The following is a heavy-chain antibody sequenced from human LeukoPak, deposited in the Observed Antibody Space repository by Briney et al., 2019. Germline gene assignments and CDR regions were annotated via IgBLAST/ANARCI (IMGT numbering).Heavy chain of an antibody. J-gene: IGHJ6*03. D-gene: IGHD6-13*01. Sequence: ALVKVSCKASGYTFTSYGISWVRQAPGQGLEWMGWISAYNGNTNYAQKLQGRVTMTTDTSTSTAYMELRSLRSDDTAVYYCARTSPGSSSWGGFRYYYYMDVWGKGTTVTVSS. V-gene: IGHV1-18*01. CDR1: GYTFTSYG. CDR3: ARTSPGSSSWGGFRYYYYMDV. CDR2: ISAYNGNT.